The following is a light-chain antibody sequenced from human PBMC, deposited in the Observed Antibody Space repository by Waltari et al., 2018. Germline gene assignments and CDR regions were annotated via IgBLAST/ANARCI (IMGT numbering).Light chain of an antibody. Sequence: QPVLTQPPSSSASPGESARLTCTLPSDINVVDFNIYWYQPKPGSPPRFLLYYKSDSEKAQGSGVPSHFSGSKDASANAGILLISGLQSEDEADYYCMFWPSNVWVFGGGTKLTVL. CDR3: MFWPSNVWV. V-gene: IGLV5-37*01. J-gene: IGLJ3*02. CDR1: SDINVVDFN. CDR2: YKSDSEK.